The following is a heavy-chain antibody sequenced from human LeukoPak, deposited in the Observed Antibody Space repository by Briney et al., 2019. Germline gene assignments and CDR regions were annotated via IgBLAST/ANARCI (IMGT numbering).Heavy chain of an antibody. J-gene: IGHJ3*02. CDR1: GYSFTSYW. CDR2: IYPGDSDT. Sequence: GESLKISCKGSGYSFTSYWIGWVRQMPGKGLEWMGIIYPGDSDTRYSPSFQGQVTISADKSTNPAYVQWRSLKASDTAMYYCMKGKYYDRRGHFDWKRDVFDIWGQGTRVTVSS. CDR3: MKGKYYDRRGHFDWKRDVFDI. D-gene: IGHD3-22*01. V-gene: IGHV5-51*01.